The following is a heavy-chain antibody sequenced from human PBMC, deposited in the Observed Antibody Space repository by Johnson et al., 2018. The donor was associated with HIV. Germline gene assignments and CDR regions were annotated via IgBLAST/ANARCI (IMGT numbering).Heavy chain of an antibody. CDR1: GFTFSSYA. CDR3: ARDFMYAFDI. CDR2: ISYDGSNK. V-gene: IGHV3-30*04. J-gene: IGHJ3*02. D-gene: IGHD3-10*02. Sequence: MQLVESGGGVVRPGGSLRLSCAASGFTFSSYAMHWVRQAPGKGLEWVAVISYDGSNKYYADSVKGRFTISRDNSKNTLYLQMNSLRAEDTAVYYCARDFMYAFDIWGQGTMVTVSS.